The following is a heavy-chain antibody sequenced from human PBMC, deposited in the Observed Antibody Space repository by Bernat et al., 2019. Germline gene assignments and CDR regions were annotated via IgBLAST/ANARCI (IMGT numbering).Heavy chain of an antibody. Sequence: EEQLLESGGGLVQPGGSLRLSCAASGFTFGNYAMTWVRQAPGKGLEWVSGIGGRGGSTYYTDSVKGRFTISRDNSKNSLYLQMNSLRDEDTAVYYCAREGVGSSGYDALDVLNYWGQGTLVTVSS. CDR3: AREGVGSSGYDALDVLNY. D-gene: IGHD5-12*01. V-gene: IGHV3-23*01. CDR1: GFTFGNYA. CDR2: IGGRGGST. J-gene: IGHJ4*02.